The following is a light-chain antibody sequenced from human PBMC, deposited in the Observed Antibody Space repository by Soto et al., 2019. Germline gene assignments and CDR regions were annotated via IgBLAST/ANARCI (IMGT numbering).Light chain of an antibody. J-gene: IGKJ1*01. CDR2: KAS. CDR1: QTISSW. V-gene: IGKV1-5*03. Sequence: DIQMTQSPSTLSGSVGDRVTITCRASQTISSWLAWYQQKPGKAPKLLIYKASTLKSGVPSRFSGSGSGTEFTLTISSLQADDFANYYCQHYYSYSEAFGQGTKVELK. CDR3: QHYYSYSEA.